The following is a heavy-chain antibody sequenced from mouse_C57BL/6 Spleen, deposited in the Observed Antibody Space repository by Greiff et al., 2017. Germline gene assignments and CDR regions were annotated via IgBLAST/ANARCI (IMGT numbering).Heavy chain of an antibody. J-gene: IGHJ4*01. CDR2: IDPSDSYT. CDR1: GYTFTSYW. CDR3: ARPVARFSYAMDY. V-gene: IGHV1-69*01. Sequence: QVQLQQPGAELVMPGASVKLSCKASGYTFTSYWMHWVKQRPGQGLEWIGEIDPSDSYTNYNQKFKGKSTLTVDKSSSTAYMQLSSLTSEDSAVYYCARPVARFSYAMDYWGQGTSVTVAS. D-gene: IGHD1-1*01.